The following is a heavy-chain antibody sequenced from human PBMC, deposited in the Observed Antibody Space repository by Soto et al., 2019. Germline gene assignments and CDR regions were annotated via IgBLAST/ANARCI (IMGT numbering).Heavy chain of an antibody. Sequence: PSETLSLTCAVYGGSFSGYYWSWIRQPPGKGLEWIGEINHSGSTNYNPSLKSRVTISVDTSKNQFSLKLSSVTAADTAVYYCARQQLVQYYFDYWGQGTLVTVSS. CDR1: GGSFSGYY. V-gene: IGHV4-34*01. CDR2: INHSGST. J-gene: IGHJ4*02. CDR3: ARQQLVQYYFDY. D-gene: IGHD6-13*01.